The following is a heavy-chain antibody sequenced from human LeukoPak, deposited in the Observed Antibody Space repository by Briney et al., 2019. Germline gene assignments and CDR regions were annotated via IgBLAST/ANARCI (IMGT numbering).Heavy chain of an antibody. CDR2: IWYDGSNT. J-gene: IGHJ4*02. V-gene: IGHV3-33*01. D-gene: IGHD5/OR15-5a*01. Sequence: GRSLRLSCAASGITFSSYGMHWVRQAPGKGLEWVAMIWYDGSNTYYADSVKGRFTISRDNSKNTLFLQMDSLRAEDTAVYYCARDRSTTHFDYWGQGTLVTVSS. CDR1: GITFSSYG. CDR3: ARDRSTTHFDY.